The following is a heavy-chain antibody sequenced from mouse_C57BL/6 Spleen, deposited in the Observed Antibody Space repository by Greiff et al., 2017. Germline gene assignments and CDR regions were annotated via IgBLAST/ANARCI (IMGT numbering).Heavy chain of an antibody. D-gene: IGHD1-1*01. CDR3: ASYYYGGFAY. V-gene: IGHV5-9*01. CDR2: ISGGGGNT. Sequence: EVKVVESGGGLVKPGGSLKLSCAASGFTFSSYTMSWVRQTPEKRLEWVATISGGGGNTYYPDSVKGRFTISRDNAKNTLYLQMSSLRSEDTALYYCASYYYGGFAYWGQGTLVTVSA. J-gene: IGHJ3*01. CDR1: GFTFSSYT.